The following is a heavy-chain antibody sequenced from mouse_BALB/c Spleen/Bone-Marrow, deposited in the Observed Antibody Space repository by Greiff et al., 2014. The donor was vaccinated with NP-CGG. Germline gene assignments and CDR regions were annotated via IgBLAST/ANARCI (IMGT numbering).Heavy chain of an antibody. D-gene: IGHD2-2*01. V-gene: IGHV1-4*01. Sequence: VQLQQSGAELARPGASVKMSCKASGYTFTTYTMHWVKQRPGQGLEWIGYIXPSSGYTNYNQKFKDKATLTADKSSSTAYMQLSSLTSEDSAVYFCAKRDIYYGYDGNAMDYWGQGTSVTVSS. J-gene: IGHJ4*01. CDR2: IXPSSGYT. CDR1: GYTFTTYT. CDR3: AKRDIYYGYDGNAMDY.